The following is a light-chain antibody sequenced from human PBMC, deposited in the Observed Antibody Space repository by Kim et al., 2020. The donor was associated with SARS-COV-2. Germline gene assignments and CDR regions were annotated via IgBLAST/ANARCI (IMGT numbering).Light chain of an antibody. CDR2: GAS. J-gene: IGKJ1*01. V-gene: IGKV3-20*01. Sequence: SPGDRATLACRASQSVSRSYLAWYQQKPGQAPRLLIHGASNRATGIPDRFSGSESGTDFTLTISGLDPEDFAVYYCQQYAHSPLTFGQGTKVDIK. CDR3: QQYAHSPLT. CDR1: QSVSRSY.